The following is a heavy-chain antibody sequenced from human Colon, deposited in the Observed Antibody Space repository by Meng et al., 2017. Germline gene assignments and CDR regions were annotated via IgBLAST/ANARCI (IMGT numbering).Heavy chain of an antibody. CDR1: GDSVSSNTAA. J-gene: IGHJ4*02. Sequence: QVQLQQSGPGLVKPSPTLSLTCVISGDSVSSNTAAWNWIRQSPSRGLEWLGRTYYRSKWYNEYAVSVKSRMTFNADTSKNQVSLQVNSVTPEDTAVYYCARDHGYSYGLPLDYWGQGILVTVSS. D-gene: IGHD5-18*01. CDR3: ARDHGYSYGLPLDY. CDR2: TYYRSKWYN. V-gene: IGHV6-1*01.